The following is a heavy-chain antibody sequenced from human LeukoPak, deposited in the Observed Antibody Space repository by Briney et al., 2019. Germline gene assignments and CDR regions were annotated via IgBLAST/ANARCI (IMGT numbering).Heavy chain of an antibody. J-gene: IGHJ6*03. D-gene: IGHD5-24*01. CDR2: ISSSSSYI. V-gene: IGHV3-21*01. Sequence: GGSLRLSCSASGFTFSSYSMNWVRQAPGKGLEWVSSISSSSSYIYYADSVKGRFTISRDNAKNSLYLQMNSLRAEDTAVYYCARSPEIYFMDVWGKGTTVTVSS. CDR1: GFTFSSYS. CDR3: ARSPEIYFMDV.